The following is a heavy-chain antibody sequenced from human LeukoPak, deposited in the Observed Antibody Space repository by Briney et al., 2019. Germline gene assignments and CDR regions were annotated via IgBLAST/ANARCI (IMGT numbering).Heavy chain of an antibody. CDR2: FYSGGST. CDR1: GFTDSSNY. D-gene: IGHD4-17*01. Sequence: GGPVRLFCAASGFTDSSNYMSWVRQAPGKGVEGVSVFYSGGSTYYADPVKGRFTISRHNSKNTLYLQMNSLRAEDTVVYYCARVDYGGYVGAFDIWGQGTMVTVSS. J-gene: IGHJ3*02. CDR3: ARVDYGGYVGAFDI. V-gene: IGHV3-53*04.